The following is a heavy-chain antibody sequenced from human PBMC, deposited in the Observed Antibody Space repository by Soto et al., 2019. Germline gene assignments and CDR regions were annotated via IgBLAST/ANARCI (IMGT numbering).Heavy chain of an antibody. V-gene: IGHV4-39*01. Sequence: TSETLSLTCTVSGGYISSVGYYWSWISQHPGKGLEWIGGIYYSGSTYYNPSLKSRVTISVDTSKNQFSLKLSSVTAADTAVYYCAGIAAAGMSYYYYYMDVWGKGTTVTVSS. CDR2: IYYSGST. J-gene: IGHJ6*03. CDR1: GGYISSVGYY. D-gene: IGHD6-13*01. CDR3: AGIAAAGMSYYYYYMDV.